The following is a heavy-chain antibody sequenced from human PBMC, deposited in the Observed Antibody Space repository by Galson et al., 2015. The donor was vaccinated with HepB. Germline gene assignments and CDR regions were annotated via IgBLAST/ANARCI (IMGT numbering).Heavy chain of an antibody. V-gene: IGHV3-48*04. Sequence: SLRLSCAASGFTLSSYSMNWVRQAPGKGLEWVSYISSRGPIYYADSVKGRFTISRDNAKNSLYLQMNSLRAEDTAVCYCARDLGDYGDDYYGMDVWGQGTTVTVSS. CDR1: GFTLSSYS. D-gene: IGHD4-17*01. CDR2: ISSRGPI. CDR3: ARDLGDYGDDYYGMDV. J-gene: IGHJ6*02.